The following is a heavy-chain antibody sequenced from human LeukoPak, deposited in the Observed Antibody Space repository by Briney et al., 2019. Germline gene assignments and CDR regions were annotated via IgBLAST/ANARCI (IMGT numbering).Heavy chain of an antibody. Sequence: PSETLTLTCTVSGASVRSHYCNWVRQSPEKGLEWIGYVYYSGGTNYNPSLKSAVTISLDTSKNQFSLKLTSVTAEDTAVYYCATTGATSSSYADWFNIENGGQGILVTVSS. CDR3: ATTGATSSSYADWFNIEN. V-gene: IGHV4-59*08. J-gene: IGHJ4*02. CDR2: VYYSGGT. D-gene: IGHD3-9*01. CDR1: GASVRSHY.